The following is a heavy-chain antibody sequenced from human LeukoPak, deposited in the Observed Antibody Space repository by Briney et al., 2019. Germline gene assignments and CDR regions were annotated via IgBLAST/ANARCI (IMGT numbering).Heavy chain of an antibody. CDR1: GGSISSGDYY. CDR3: ARVYYGPSDC. D-gene: IGHD3-10*01. V-gene: IGHV4-30-4*01. Sequence: SETLSLTCTVSGGSISSGDYYWSWIRRPPGKGLEWIGYIYYSGSTYYNPSLKSQITISVDTSKNQFSLKLSSVTAADTAVYYCARVYYGPSDCWGQGTLVTVSS. J-gene: IGHJ4*02. CDR2: IYYSGST.